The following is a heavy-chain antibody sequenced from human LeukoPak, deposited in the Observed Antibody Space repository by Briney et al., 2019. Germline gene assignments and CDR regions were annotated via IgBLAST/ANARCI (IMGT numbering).Heavy chain of an antibody. CDR2: IYPGDCDN. CDR3: ARRGEAMDPFDY. Sequence: GESLKISCQDSGYSFTSYWIGWVRQMPGKGLEWMGIIYPGDCDNRYSPSFQGQVIISADKSINTAYLQWSSLKAADTAIYYCARRGEAMDPFDYWGQGTLVTVSS. V-gene: IGHV5-51*01. D-gene: IGHD5-18*01. CDR1: GYSFTSYW. J-gene: IGHJ4*02.